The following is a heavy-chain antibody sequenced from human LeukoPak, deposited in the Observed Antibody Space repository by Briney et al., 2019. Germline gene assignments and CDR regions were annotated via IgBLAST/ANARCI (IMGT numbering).Heavy chain of an antibody. CDR1: GYSFTSYW. CDR3: ARHGIWTGGGMDV. D-gene: IGHD2-15*01. CDR2: IYPGDSDT. Sequence: GASLQISCKGSGYSFTSYWIGWVRQLPGKGLEWMGIIYPGDSDTRYSPSFQGQVTISADKSISTAYLQWSSLKASDTAMYYCARHGIWTGGGMDVWGKGTTVTVSS. J-gene: IGHJ6*04. V-gene: IGHV5-51*01.